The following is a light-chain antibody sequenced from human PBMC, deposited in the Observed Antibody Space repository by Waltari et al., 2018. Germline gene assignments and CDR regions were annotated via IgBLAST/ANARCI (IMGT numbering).Light chain of an antibody. V-gene: IGKV3-11*01. Sequence: EIVLTQSPATLSLSPGERATLSYRASQSVSSYLAWYQQKPGQAPSLLIYDASNRATGIPARFSGGGSGTDFTLTISSLEPEDFAVYYCQQRSNWPPTFGQGTRLEIK. CDR3: QQRSNWPPT. CDR2: DAS. J-gene: IGKJ5*01. CDR1: QSVSSY.